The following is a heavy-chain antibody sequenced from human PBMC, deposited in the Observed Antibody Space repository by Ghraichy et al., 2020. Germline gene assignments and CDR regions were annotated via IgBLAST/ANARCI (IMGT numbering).Heavy chain of an antibody. V-gene: IGHV1-24*01. Sequence: ASVKVSCKVSGYTLTELSMHWVRQAPGKGLEWMGGFDPEDGETIYAQKFQGRVTMTEDTSTDTAYMELSSLSSEDTAVYYCATKAYCSSTSCYRYYYYGMDVWGQGTTVTVSS. CDR1: GYTLTELS. D-gene: IGHD2-2*01. CDR2: FDPEDGET. J-gene: IGHJ6*02. CDR3: ATKAYCSSTSCYRYYYYGMDV.